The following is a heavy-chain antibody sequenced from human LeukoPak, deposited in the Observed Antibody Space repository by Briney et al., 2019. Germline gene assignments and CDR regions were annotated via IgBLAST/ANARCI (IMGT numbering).Heavy chain of an antibody. Sequence: SVKVSCKASGGTFSSYAISWVRQAPGQGLEWMGRIIPIFGTANYAQKFQGRVTITTDESTSTAYMELSSLRSEDTAVYYCARDHLGLQYFDYWGQGTLVTVSS. CDR2: IIPIFGTA. V-gene: IGHV1-69*05. CDR1: GGTFSSYA. CDR3: ARDHLGLQYFDY. D-gene: IGHD4-11*01. J-gene: IGHJ4*02.